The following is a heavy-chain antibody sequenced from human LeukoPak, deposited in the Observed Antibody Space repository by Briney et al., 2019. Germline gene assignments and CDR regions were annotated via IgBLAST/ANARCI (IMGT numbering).Heavy chain of an antibody. V-gene: IGHV4-39*07. J-gene: IGHJ5*02. CDR2: LYYSGST. D-gene: IGHD4-11*01. Sequence: SETLSLTCTVSGGSISSTSYYWGWIRQPPGQGLEWIGSLYYSGSTYYNPSLKSRVTISVDTSKNQFSLKLSSVTAADTAVYYCARVKPYTRFDPWGQGTLVTVSS. CDR3: ARVKPYTRFDP. CDR1: GGSISSTSYY.